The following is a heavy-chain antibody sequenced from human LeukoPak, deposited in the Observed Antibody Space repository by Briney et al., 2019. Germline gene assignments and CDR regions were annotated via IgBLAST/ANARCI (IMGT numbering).Heavy chain of an antibody. CDR3: AAAAKWIQLWFSAFDI. Sequence: ASVKVSCKASGYTFTSYAMNWVRQAPGQGLEWMGWINTNTGNPTYAQGFTGRFVFSLDTSVSTAYLQISSLKAEDTAVYYCAAAAKWIQLWFSAFDIWGQGTMVTVSS. V-gene: IGHV7-4-1*02. D-gene: IGHD5-18*01. CDR1: GYTFTSYA. J-gene: IGHJ3*02. CDR2: INTNTGNP.